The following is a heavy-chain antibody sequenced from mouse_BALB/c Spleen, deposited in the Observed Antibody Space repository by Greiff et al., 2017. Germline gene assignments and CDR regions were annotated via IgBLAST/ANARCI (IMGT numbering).Heavy chain of an antibody. CDR1: GYTFTSYW. D-gene: IGHD1-1*01. V-gene: IGHV1-7*01. CDR2: INPSTGYT. CDR3: ARDYGRAY. J-gene: IGHJ3*01. Sequence: VQLQQSGDDLVKPGASVKMSCKASGYTFTSYWMHWVKQRPGQGLEWIGYINPSTGYTEYNQKFKDKATLTADKSSSTAYMQLSSLTSEDSAVYYCARDYGRAYWGQGTLVTVSA.